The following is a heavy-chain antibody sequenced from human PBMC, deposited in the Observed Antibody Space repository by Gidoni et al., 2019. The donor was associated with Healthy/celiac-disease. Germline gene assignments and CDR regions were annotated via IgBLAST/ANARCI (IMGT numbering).Heavy chain of an antibody. CDR1: GFTFSSYA. CDR2: ISGSGGST. V-gene: IGHV3-23*01. CDR3: AKGDMGITGTTHHD. D-gene: IGHD1-20*01. J-gene: IGHJ4*02. Sequence: EVQLLESGGGLVQPGGSLSLSCAASGFTFSSYAMSWVRQAQVKGLEWVAAISGSGGSTYYADSVKGRFTISRDNSKNTLYLQMNSLRAEDTAVYYCAKGDMGITGTTHHDWGQGTLVTVSS.